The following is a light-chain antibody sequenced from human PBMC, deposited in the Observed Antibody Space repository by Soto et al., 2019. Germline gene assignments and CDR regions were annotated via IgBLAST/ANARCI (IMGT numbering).Light chain of an antibody. CDR2: EVS. CDR1: NSDVGGYNY. Sequence: QSVLTQPASVSGSPGQSITISCTGTNSDVGGYNYVSWYQQHPGKAPKLLIYEVSNRPSGISNRFSGSKSGNTASLTVSGLQAEDEADYYCSSYTGGNPSYVFGTGTKVTVL. V-gene: IGLV2-14*01. J-gene: IGLJ1*01. CDR3: SSYTGGNPSYV.